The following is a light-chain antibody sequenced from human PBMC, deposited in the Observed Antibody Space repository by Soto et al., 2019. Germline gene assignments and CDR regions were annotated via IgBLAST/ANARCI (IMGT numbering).Light chain of an antibody. V-gene: IGKV1-5*01. Sequence: GDRVTITCRASQSISSWLAWYQQRPGKAPKFLIYDASNLESGVPSRFSGSGSGTDVTITISCLQSEDCATYYCQQYYSYPRTFGQGTKVDIK. CDR2: DAS. J-gene: IGKJ1*01. CDR3: QQYYSYPRT. CDR1: QSISSW.